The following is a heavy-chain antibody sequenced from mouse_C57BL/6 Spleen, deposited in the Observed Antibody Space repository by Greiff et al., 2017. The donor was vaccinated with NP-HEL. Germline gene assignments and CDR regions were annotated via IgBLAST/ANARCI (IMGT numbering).Heavy chain of an antibody. CDR1: GYTFTSYG. CDR2: IYPRSGNT. D-gene: IGHD2-1*01. CDR3: ASTYWVTLVWYFDV. V-gene: IGHV1-81*01. Sequence: VQLQQSGAELARPGASVKLSCKASGYTFTSYGISWVKQRTGQGLEWIGEIYPRSGNTYYNEKFKGKATLTADKSSSTAYMELRSLTSEDSAVYFCASTYWVTLVWYFDVWGTGTTVTVSS. J-gene: IGHJ1*03.